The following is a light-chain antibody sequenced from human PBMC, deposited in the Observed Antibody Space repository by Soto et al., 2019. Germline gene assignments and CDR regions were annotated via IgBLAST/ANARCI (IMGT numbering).Light chain of an antibody. V-gene: IGLV2-14*01. J-gene: IGLJ1*01. CDR1: SSDVGGYNY. CDR2: EVS. Sequence: QSALTQPASVSGSPGQSITFSCTGTSSDVGGYNYVSWYQQHPGKAPKLMIYEVSNRPSGVSNRFSGSKSGNTASLTISGLQAEDEADYYCSSYRSGNTYVFRTGTKLTVL. CDR3: SSYRSGNTYV.